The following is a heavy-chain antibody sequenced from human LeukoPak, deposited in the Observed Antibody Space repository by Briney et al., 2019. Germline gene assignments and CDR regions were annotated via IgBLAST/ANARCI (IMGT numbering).Heavy chain of an antibody. D-gene: IGHD6-19*01. CDR1: GYTFTAYY. V-gene: IGHV1-2*02. Sequence: ASVKVSCKASGYTFTAYYMHWVRQPPGQGLEWMGWINPNSGGTNYAQKFQGRVTMTRDTSISTAYMELSRLRSDDTAVYYCARGAAGRSGWFRFDYWGQGTLVTVSS. J-gene: IGHJ4*02. CDR2: INPNSGGT. CDR3: ARGAAGRSGWFRFDY.